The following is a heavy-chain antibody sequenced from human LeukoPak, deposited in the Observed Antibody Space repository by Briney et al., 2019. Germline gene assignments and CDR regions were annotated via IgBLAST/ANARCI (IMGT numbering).Heavy chain of an antibody. Sequence: PGGSLRLSCSASGFAFSGFAMGWVRQAPGKGLEWVASISGSGGKTYYADSVEGRFTISRDNSKNTLYLQMNSRRAEDTALYYCARGRGGDYVPSRFDYWGQGTLVTVSS. CDR3: ARGRGGDYVPSRFDY. CDR2: ISGSGGKT. V-gene: IGHV3-23*01. D-gene: IGHD4-17*01. CDR1: GFAFSGFA. J-gene: IGHJ4*02.